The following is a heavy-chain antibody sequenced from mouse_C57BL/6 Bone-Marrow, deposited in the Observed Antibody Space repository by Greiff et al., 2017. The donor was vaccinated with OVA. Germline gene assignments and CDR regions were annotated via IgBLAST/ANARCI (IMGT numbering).Heavy chain of an antibody. V-gene: IGHV1-4*01. J-gene: IGHJ2*01. CDR1: GYTFTSYT. D-gene: IGHD1-1*02. CDR2: INPSSGYN. CDR3: ARRGKNGRDY. Sequence: VQLQQSGAELARPGASVKMSCKASGYTFTSYTMHWVKQRPGQGLEWIGYINPSSGYNKYNQKFKDKATLTADKSSSTAYMQLSSLTSEDAAVYYCARRGKNGRDYWGQGTTLTVSS.